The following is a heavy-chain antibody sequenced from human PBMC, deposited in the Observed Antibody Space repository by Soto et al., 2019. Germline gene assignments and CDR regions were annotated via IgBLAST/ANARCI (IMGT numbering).Heavy chain of an antibody. Sequence: GGSLRLSCAASGFTFSSYAMSWVRQAPGKGLEWVSAISGSGGSTYYAVSVKGRFTISRDNSKNTLYLQMNSLRAEDTAVYYCARALFTTVTTPDYWGQGTLVTVSS. V-gene: IGHV3-23*01. CDR2: ISGSGGST. J-gene: IGHJ4*02. CDR1: GFTFSSYA. CDR3: ARALFTTVTTPDY. D-gene: IGHD4-17*01.